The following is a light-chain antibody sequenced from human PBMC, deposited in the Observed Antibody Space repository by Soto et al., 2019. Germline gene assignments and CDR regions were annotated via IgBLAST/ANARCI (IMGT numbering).Light chain of an antibody. V-gene: IGLV2-14*01. J-gene: IGLJ1*01. CDR1: SSDVGDFNY. Sequence: QSVLTQPASVSGSPGQSITISCTGTSSDVGDFNYVSWYQQHPGKAPKLMIYDVGNRPSGVSIRFSGSKSGNTASLTISGLQAEDEADYYCSSFSSSTTRVFGTGTKVTVL. CDR2: DVG. CDR3: SSFSSSTTRV.